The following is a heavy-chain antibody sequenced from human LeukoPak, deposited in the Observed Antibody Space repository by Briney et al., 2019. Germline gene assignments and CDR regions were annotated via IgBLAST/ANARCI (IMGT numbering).Heavy chain of an antibody. Sequence: SETLSLTCTVSGGSISSYYWSWIRQPPGKGPEWIGYIYYSGSTNYNPSLKSRVTISVDTSKNQFSLKLSSVTAADTAVYYCARLGYYDILTGYPIPYFDYWGQGTLVTVSS. V-gene: IGHV4-59*08. CDR1: GGSISSYY. D-gene: IGHD3-9*01. CDR3: ARLGYYDILTGYPIPYFDY. J-gene: IGHJ4*02. CDR2: IYYSGST.